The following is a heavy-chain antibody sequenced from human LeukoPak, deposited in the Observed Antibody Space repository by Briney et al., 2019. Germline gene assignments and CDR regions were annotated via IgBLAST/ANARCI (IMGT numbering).Heavy chain of an antibody. J-gene: IGHJ4*02. D-gene: IGHD6-13*01. V-gene: IGHV4-34*01. Sequence: SETLSLTCAVYGGSFSGYYWSWTRQPPGKGLEWIGEINHSGSTNYNPSLKSRVTISVDTSKNQFSLKLSSVTAADTAVYYCASTIAAAGTDWGQGTLVTVSS. CDR1: GGSFSGYY. CDR2: INHSGST. CDR3: ASTIAAAGTD.